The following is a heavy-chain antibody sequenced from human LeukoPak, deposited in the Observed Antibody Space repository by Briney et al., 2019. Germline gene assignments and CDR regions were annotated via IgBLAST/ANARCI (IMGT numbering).Heavy chain of an antibody. J-gene: IGHJ3*02. CDR1: GGSISGYY. V-gene: IGHV4-59*12. CDR2: IFDRGNT. Sequence: SETLSLTCTVSGGSISGYYWNWVRQTPGKGLEWIGYIFDRGNTKYGPSLKSRVTISVDTSKNQFSLKLSSVTAADTAVYYCARDRMATTNAFDIWGQGTMVTVSS. CDR3: ARDRMATTNAFDI. D-gene: IGHD5-12*01.